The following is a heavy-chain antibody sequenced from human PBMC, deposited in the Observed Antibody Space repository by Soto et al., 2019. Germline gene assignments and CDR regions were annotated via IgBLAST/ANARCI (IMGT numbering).Heavy chain of an antibody. J-gene: IGHJ6*03. V-gene: IGHV3-74*01. Sequence: GGSLRLSCAASGFTFSSYWMHWVRQAPGKGLVWVSRINSDGSSTSYADSVKGRFTISRDNAKNTLYLQMNSLRAEDTAVYYCARAPLGYYGDLNYYYYYYMDVWGKGTTVTVSS. CDR2: INSDGSST. CDR3: ARAPLGYYGDLNYYYYYYMDV. D-gene: IGHD4-17*01. CDR1: GFTFSSYW.